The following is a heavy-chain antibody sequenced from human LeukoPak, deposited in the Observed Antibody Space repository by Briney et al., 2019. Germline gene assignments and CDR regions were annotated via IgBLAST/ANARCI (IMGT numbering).Heavy chain of an antibody. CDR2: ISGTGANT. V-gene: IGHV3-23*01. CDR3: AKRRYDTSSLDWFDP. CDR1: GFTFSSYG. Sequence: GSLRLSCAASGFTFSSYGMSWVRQAPGKGLEWVSTISGTGANTYYADSVKGRFTISRDNSKSTLYLQMNSLRVEDAAVYYCAKRRYDTSSLDWFDPWGQGTLVTVSS. J-gene: IGHJ5*02. D-gene: IGHD6-13*01.